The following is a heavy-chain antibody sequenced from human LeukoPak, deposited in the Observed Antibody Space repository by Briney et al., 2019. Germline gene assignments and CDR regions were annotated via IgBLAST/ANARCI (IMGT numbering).Heavy chain of an antibody. CDR3: ARGVYNFWSGYPQNWFVP. Sequence: SETLSLTCTVSGTSISSGDYYWSWIRQPPGKGLEWIGYISYSGSTYYKPSVKSRLTISIDTSKNQFSLKLSSVTAADTAVYYCARGVYNFWSGYPQNWFVPWGQGILVTVSS. CDR1: GTSISSGDYY. D-gene: IGHD3-3*01. V-gene: IGHV4-30-4*08. CDR2: ISYSGST. J-gene: IGHJ5*02.